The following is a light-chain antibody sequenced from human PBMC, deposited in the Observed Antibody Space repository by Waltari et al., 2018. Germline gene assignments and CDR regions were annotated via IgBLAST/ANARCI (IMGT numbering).Light chain of an antibody. CDR1: SSDVGGYNY. V-gene: IGLV2-14*01. Sequence: QSALTQPASVSGSPGQSITIPCTGTSSDVGGYNYVSWYQQHPGKAPKLMIYEVSNRPSGVSNRFSGSTSGNTASLTISGLQAEDEADYYCSSYTSSSPIRVFCGGTKLTVL. CDR2: EVS. CDR3: SSYTSSSPIRV. J-gene: IGLJ3*02.